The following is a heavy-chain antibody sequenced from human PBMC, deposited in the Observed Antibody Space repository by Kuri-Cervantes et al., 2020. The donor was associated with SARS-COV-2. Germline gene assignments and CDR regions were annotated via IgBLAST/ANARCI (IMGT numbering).Heavy chain of an antibody. D-gene: IGHD3-3*01. CDR2: ISSSSSYT. CDR1: GFTFSDYY. V-gene: IGHV3-11*03. CDR3: AKSPFWFAGVSP. Sequence: GGSLRLSCAASGFTFSDYYMSWIRQAPGKGLEWVSYISSSSSYTNYADSVKGRFTISRDNAKNSLYLQMNSLRAEDTAVYCCAKSPFWFAGVSPWGQGTLVTVSS. J-gene: IGHJ5*02.